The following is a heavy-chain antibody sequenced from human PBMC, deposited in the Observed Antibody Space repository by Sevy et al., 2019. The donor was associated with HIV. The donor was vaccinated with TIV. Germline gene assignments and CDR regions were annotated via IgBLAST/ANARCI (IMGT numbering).Heavy chain of an antibody. CDR2: ISSSSYI. CDR1: GFTFSSYS. D-gene: IGHD6-13*01. Sequence: GGSLRLSCAASGFTFSSYSMNWVRQAPGKGLEWVSSISSSSYIYYADSVKGRFTISRDNAKNSLYLQMNSLRAEDTAVYYCAREGDSSSHAQVVWGKGTTVTVSS. CDR3: AREGDSSSHAQVV. J-gene: IGHJ6*04. V-gene: IGHV3-21*01.